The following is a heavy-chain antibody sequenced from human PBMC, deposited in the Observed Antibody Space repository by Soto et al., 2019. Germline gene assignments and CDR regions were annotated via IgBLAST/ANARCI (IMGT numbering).Heavy chain of an antibody. CDR3: ARELFQFGPRVGTFDI. CDR2: THQSGIT. J-gene: IGHJ3*02. Sequence: PSETLSLTCGVCGGSISRFSWGWIRQFPGNRLDGIAETHQSGITNYNPSLGSPVTTSIDTSRNQFSLRLSSVTAADTAVYYCARELFQFGPRVGTFDIWGQGTLVT. V-gene: IGHV4-59*01. D-gene: IGHD3-16*01. CDR1: GGSISRFS.